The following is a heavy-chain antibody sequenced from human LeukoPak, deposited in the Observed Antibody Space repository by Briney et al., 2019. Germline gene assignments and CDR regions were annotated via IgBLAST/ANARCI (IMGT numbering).Heavy chain of an antibody. D-gene: IGHD4-23*01. CDR1: GGSFSGYY. V-gene: IGHV4-34*01. CDR3: ARGTGPLRWTQTDYFDY. Sequence: PSETLSLTCAVYGGSFSGYYWSWIRQPPGKGLEWIGEINHSGSTNYNPSLKSRVTISVDTSKNQFSLKLSSVTAADTAVYYCARGTGPLRWTQTDYFDYWGQGTLVTVSS. CDR2: INHSGST. J-gene: IGHJ4*02.